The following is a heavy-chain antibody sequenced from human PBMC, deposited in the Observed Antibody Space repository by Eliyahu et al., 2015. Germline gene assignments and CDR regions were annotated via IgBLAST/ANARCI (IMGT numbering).Heavy chain of an antibody. J-gene: IGHJ4*02. Sequence: QVQLQESGPGLVKPSQTLSLTXXVSGGSISSGGYYWSWIRQHPGKGLEWIGYIYYSGSTYYNPSLKSRVTISVDTSKNQFSLKLSSVTAADTAVYYCARSQIEVVVAATHFDYWGQGTLVTVSS. CDR2: IYYSGST. V-gene: IGHV4-31*03. CDR3: ARSQIEVVVAATHFDY. D-gene: IGHD2-15*01. CDR1: GGSISSGGYY.